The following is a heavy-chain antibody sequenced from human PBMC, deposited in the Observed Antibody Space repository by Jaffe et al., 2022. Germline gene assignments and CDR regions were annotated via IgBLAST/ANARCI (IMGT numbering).Heavy chain of an antibody. J-gene: IGHJ6*03. CDR1: GGSFSGYY. D-gene: IGHD2-21*01. CDR3: ARGSRVRPVAYYYYYYYMDV. V-gene: IGHV4-34*01. CDR2: INHSGST. Sequence: QVQLQQWGAGLLKPSETLSLTCAVYGGSFSGYYWSWIRQPPGKGLEWIGEINHSGSTNYNPSLKSRVTISVDTSKNQFSLKLSSVTAADTAVYYCARGSRVRPVAYYYYYYYMDVWGKGTTVTVSS.